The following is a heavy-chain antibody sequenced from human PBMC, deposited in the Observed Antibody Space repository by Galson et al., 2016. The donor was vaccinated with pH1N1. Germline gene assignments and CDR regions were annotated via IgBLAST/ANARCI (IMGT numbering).Heavy chain of an antibody. CDR1: GGSTSSSSYY. D-gene: IGHD3-10*01. V-gene: IGHV4-39*01. J-gene: IGHJ4*02. CDR3: ARGVMVREWGGYFDY. Sequence: LSLTCTVSGGSTSSSSYYWGWIRQPPGKGLEWIGSIYYSGSTYYNPSLKSRVTISVDTSKNQFSLKLSSVTAADTAVYYCARGVMVREWGGYFDYWGQGTLVTVSS. CDR2: IYYSGST.